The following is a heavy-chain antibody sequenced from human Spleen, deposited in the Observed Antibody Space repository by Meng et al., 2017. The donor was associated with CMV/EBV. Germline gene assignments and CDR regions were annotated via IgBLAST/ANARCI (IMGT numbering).Heavy chain of an antibody. CDR3: ARDKEGSSGWYTWFDP. CDR2: IYYSGST. V-gene: IGHV4-39*07. Sequence: LQLHESGPGLVKPSETLSLTCTVSGGSISSSSYYWGWIRQPPGKGLEWIGSIYYSGSTYYNPSLKSRVTISVDTSKNQFSLKLSSVTAADTAVYYCARDKEGSSGWYTWFDPWGQGTLVTVSS. D-gene: IGHD6-19*01. CDR1: GGSISSSSYY. J-gene: IGHJ5*02.